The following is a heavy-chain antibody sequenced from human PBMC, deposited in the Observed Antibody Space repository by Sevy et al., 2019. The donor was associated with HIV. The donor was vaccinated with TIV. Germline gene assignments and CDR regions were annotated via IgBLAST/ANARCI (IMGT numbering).Heavy chain of an antibody. V-gene: IGHV3-30*04. J-gene: IGHJ4*02. CDR3: ARSGEYDSSGYYPYYFDY. CDR1: GFTFSSYA. Sequence: GGSLRLSCAASGFTFSSYAMHWVRQAPGKGLEWVAVISYDGSNKYYADSVKGRFTISRDNSKNTLYLQMNSLRAEDTAVYYCARSGEYDSSGYYPYYFDYWGQGTLVTVSS. D-gene: IGHD3-22*01. CDR2: ISYDGSNK.